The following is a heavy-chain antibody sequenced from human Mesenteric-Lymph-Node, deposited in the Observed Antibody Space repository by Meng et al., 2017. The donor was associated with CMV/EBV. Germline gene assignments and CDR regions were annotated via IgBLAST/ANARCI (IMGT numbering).Heavy chain of an antibody. V-gene: IGHV3-21*01. CDR2: ISSSSSYI. CDR3: ARDYQAGTIDY. J-gene: IGHJ4*02. Sequence: LSCAASGFTFSSYRMNWVRQAPGKGLEWVSSISSSSSYIYYADSVKGRFTISRDNAKNSLYLQMNSLRAEDTAVYYCARDYQAGTIDYWGQGTLVTVSS. D-gene: IGHD1-7*01. CDR1: GFTFSSYR.